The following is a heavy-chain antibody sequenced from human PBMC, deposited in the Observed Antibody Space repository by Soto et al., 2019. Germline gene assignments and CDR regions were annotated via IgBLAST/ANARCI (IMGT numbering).Heavy chain of an antibody. J-gene: IGHJ4*02. Sequence: SETLSLTCAVYGGSFSGYYWSWIRQPPGKGLEWIGEINHSGSTNYNPSLKSRVTISVDTSKNQFSLKLSSVTAADTAVYYCARDRPYGDYVGYWGQGTLVTVSS. CDR2: INHSGST. V-gene: IGHV4-34*01. CDR3: ARDRPYGDYVGY. CDR1: GGSFSGYY. D-gene: IGHD4-17*01.